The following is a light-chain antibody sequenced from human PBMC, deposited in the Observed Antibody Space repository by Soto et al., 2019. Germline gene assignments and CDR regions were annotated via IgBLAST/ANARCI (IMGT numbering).Light chain of an antibody. CDR2: ASS. CDR3: QQYDSYPLT. J-gene: IGKJ4*01. CDR1: QDITNF. Sequence: GDRVTITCRASQDITNFLAWFQQKPGKAPKSLIYASSTLQSGVPSKFRGSGYGTDFTLTINNLQPEDSATYYCQQYDSYPLTFAGGTKVEIK. V-gene: IGKV1-16*02.